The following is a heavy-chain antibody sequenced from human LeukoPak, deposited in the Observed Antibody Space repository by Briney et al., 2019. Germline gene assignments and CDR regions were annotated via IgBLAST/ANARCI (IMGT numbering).Heavy chain of an antibody. J-gene: IGHJ4*02. V-gene: IGHV1-69*04. CDR3: ASGSSSSPPDDY. D-gene: IGHD6-13*01. CDR2: IIPILGIA. CDR1: GGTFSSYA. Sequence: GASVKVSCKASGGTFSSYAISWVRQAPGQGLEWMGRIIPILGIANYAQKFQGRVTITADKSTSTAYMELSSLRSEDTAVYYCASGSSSSPPDDYWGQGTLVTVSS.